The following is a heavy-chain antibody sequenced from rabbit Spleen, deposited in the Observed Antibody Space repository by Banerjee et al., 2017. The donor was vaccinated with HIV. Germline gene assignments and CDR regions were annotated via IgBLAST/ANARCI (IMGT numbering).Heavy chain of an antibody. J-gene: IGHJ3*01. CDR3: ARANYGGDGIFNDALTRLDL. V-gene: IGHV1S43*01. CDR1: GFSFSSGYD. D-gene: IGHD2-1*01. CDR2: IDTGYSGNT. Sequence: QQQLVESGGGLVKPGASLTLTCKASGFSFSSGYDMCWVRQAPGKGLEWIACIDTGYSGNTYYASWAKGRFTITRSTSLNTVTLQLTSLTAADTATYFCARANYGGDGIFNDALTRLDLWGQGTLVTVS.